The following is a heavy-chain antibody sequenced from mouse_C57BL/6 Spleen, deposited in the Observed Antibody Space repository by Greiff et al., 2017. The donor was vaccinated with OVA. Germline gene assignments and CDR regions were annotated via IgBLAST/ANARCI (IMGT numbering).Heavy chain of an antibody. V-gene: IGHV1-42*01. Sequence: EVQLQESGPELVKPGASVKISCKASGYSFTGYYMNWVKQSPEKSLEWIGEINPRTGGTTYNQKFKAKATLTVDKSSSTAYMQLKSLTSEDSAVYYCARSINYGSLYVDYWGQGTTLTVSS. J-gene: IGHJ2*01. CDR1: GYSFTGYY. CDR2: INPRTGGT. D-gene: IGHD1-1*01. CDR3: ARSINYGSLYVDY.